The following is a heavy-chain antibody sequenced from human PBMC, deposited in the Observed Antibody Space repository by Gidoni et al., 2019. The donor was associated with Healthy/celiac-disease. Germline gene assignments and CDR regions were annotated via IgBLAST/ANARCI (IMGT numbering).Heavy chain of an antibody. D-gene: IGHD3-3*01. CDR2: INPNSGGT. CDR1: GYTFTGYY. Sequence: QVQLVQSGAEVKKPGASVKVSCKASGYTFTGYYMHWVRQAPGQGLEWMGRINPNSGGTNYAQKFQGRVTMTRDTSISTAYMELSRLRSDDTAVHYCARGMVPPEEWLSSRNWFDPWGQGTLVTVSS. CDR3: ARGMVPPEEWLSSRNWFDP. J-gene: IGHJ5*02. V-gene: IGHV1-2*06.